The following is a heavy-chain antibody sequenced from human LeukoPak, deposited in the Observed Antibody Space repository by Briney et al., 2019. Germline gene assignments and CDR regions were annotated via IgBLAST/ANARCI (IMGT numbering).Heavy chain of an antibody. J-gene: IGHJ3*02. Sequence: PGGSLRLSCAASGFTFSSYAMPWVRQAPGKGLEWVAVISYDGSNKYYADSVKGRFTISRDNSKNTLYLQMNSLRAEDTAVYYCARGRETTVTDDDAFDIWGQGTMVTVSS. CDR1: GFTFSSYA. CDR3: ARGRETTVTDDDAFDI. CDR2: ISYDGSNK. V-gene: IGHV3-30*01. D-gene: IGHD4-17*01.